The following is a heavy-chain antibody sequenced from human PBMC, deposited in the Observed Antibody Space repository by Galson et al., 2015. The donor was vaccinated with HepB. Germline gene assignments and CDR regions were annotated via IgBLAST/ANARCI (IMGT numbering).Heavy chain of an antibody. CDR3: ATARSKYSSSWYYLGGYYGMDV. CDR2: FDPEDGET. V-gene: IGHV1-24*01. CDR1: GYTLTELS. Sequence: SVKVSCKVSGYTLTELSMHWVRQAPGKGLEWMGGFDPEDGETIYAQKFQGRVTMTEDTSTDTAYMELSSLRSEDTAVYYCATARSKYSSSWYYLGGYYGMDVWGQGTTVTVSS. D-gene: IGHD6-13*01. J-gene: IGHJ6*02.